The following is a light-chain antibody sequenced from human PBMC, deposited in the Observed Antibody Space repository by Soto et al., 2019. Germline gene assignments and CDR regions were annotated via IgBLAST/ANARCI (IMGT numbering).Light chain of an antibody. CDR1: SSDVGAYNF. CDR2: DVN. Sequence: QSVLTQPASVSGSPGQSITISCTGTSSDVGAYNFVSWYHHHPGKAPQLIIYDVNNRPSGVSDRFSGSKSGNTASLTISGLQAEDEADYYCSSYTTTATRVFGGGTKLTVL. J-gene: IGLJ2*01. CDR3: SSYTTTATRV. V-gene: IGLV2-14*03.